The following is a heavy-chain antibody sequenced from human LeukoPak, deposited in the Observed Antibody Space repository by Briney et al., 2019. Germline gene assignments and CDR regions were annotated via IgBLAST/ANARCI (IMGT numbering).Heavy chain of an antibody. J-gene: IGHJ4*02. V-gene: IGHV4-59*11. CDR1: GDSISCHY. CDR2: ISYTGRT. Sequence: SETLSLTCTVSGDSISCHYWSWIRQPPGKGLEWIGYISYTGRTNYNPSLKSRVTISVDTSKNQFSLKLSSVTAADTAVYYCATTRRDGYNWSYFDYWGQGTLVTVSS. CDR3: ATTRRDGYNWSYFDY. D-gene: IGHD5-24*01.